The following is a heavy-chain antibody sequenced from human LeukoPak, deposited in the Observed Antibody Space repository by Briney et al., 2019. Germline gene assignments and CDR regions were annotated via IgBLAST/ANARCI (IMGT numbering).Heavy chain of an antibody. CDR1: GFTFSSYS. V-gene: IGHV3-21*01. D-gene: IGHD3-22*01. CDR3: ARDPSTYDSSGYYYAWYYFDY. J-gene: IGHJ4*02. Sequence: PGGSLRLSCAASGFTFSSYSMNWVRQAPGKGLEWVSSISSSSSYIYYAYSVKGRFTISRDNAKNSLYLQMNSLRAEDTAVYYCARDPSTYDSSGYYYAWYYFDYWGQGTLVTVSS. CDR2: ISSSSSYI.